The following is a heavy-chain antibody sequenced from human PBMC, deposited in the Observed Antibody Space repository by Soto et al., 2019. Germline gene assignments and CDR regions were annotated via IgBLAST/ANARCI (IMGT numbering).Heavy chain of an antibody. CDR2: ISSIGSNR. Sequence: GGSLRLSCAASGFTFSDYYMSWIRQAPGKGLEWVSYISSIGSNRYYAESVEGRFTISRDNAKNSLYLQMNSLRDEDTAVYYCARESRFLEWLSLNWFDPWGQGTLVTVSS. D-gene: IGHD3-3*01. J-gene: IGHJ5*02. CDR3: ARESRFLEWLSLNWFDP. V-gene: IGHV3-11*04. CDR1: GFTFSDYY.